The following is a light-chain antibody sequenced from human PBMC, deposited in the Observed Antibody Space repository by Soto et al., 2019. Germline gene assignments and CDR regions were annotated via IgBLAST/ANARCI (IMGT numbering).Light chain of an antibody. J-gene: IGKJ1*01. V-gene: IGKV3-20*01. CDR3: HQYGRTPDWDRWT. Sequence: EIVLTQSPGTLSLSPGERATLSCRASQSISSSNLAWYQQKPGRAPRLLLYDASNRAAGIPDRFSGSGSGTDFTLTISRLEAEDFVMYYCHQYGRTPDWDRWTFGQGTKVEVK. CDR1: QSISSSN. CDR2: DAS.